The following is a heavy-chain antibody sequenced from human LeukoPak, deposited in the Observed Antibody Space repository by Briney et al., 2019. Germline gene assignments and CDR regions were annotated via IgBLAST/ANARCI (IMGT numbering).Heavy chain of an antibody. CDR2: IWYDGSNK. V-gene: IGHV3-30*02. Sequence: GGSLRLSCTASGFTFSSYDMHWVRQAPGKGLEWVAVIWYDGSNKYYADSVRGRFTISRDNSKNTLYLQMNSLRAEDTAVYYCAKDLHYYDSSGYYYYWGQGTLVTVSS. CDR3: AKDLHYYDSSGYYYY. D-gene: IGHD3-22*01. CDR1: GFTFSSYD. J-gene: IGHJ4*02.